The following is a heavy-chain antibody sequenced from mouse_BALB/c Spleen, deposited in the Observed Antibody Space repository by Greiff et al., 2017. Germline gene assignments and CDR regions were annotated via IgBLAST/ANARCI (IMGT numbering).Heavy chain of an antibody. CDR2: INPYNGAT. D-gene: IGHD3-1*01. V-gene: IGHV1-31*01. J-gene: IGHJ4*01. CDR1: GYSFTGYY. CDR3: ARGSSGYVYAMDY. Sequence: VQLQQSGPELVKPGASVKISCKASGYSFTGYYMHWVKQSHVKSLEWIGRINPYNGATSYNQNFKDKASLTVDKSSSTAYMELHSLTSEDSAVYYCARGSSGYVYAMDYWGQGTSVTVSS.